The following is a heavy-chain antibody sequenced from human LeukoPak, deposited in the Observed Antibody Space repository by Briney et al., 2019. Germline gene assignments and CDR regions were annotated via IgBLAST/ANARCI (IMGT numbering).Heavy chain of an antibody. Sequence: ASVKVSCKASGYTFTGYYMQWVRQAPGQGLEWMGWIDPKSGGTNYAQKFQGRVTMTRDTSITTAYMELSRLRADDTAVYYCARDLFSAALGGGWGQGTLVSVSS. D-gene: IGHD3-16*01. V-gene: IGHV1-2*02. CDR1: GYTFTGYY. J-gene: IGHJ4*02. CDR3: ARDLFSAALGGG. CDR2: IDPKSGGT.